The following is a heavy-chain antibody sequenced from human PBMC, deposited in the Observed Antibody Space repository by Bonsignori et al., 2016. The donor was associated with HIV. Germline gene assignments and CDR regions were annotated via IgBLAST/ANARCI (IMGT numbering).Heavy chain of an antibody. D-gene: IGHD3-3*01. J-gene: IGHJ4*02. V-gene: IGHV1-46*01. CDR2: INPSGGTT. CDR1: GYTFTRYY. Sequence: ASVKVSCKASGYTFTRYYIHWVRQAPGQGLQWMGMINPSGGTTSYARKFQGRVTMTRDTSATTVYMELRSLRSEDTAMYYCTRETVGVVGLDYWGQGTLVTVSS. CDR3: TRETVGVVGLDY.